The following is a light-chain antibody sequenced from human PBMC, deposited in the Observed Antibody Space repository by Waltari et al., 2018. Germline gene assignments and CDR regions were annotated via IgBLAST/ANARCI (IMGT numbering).Light chain of an antibody. CDR3: ATWDSDVNAWL. CDR1: SSNLGVNS. J-gene: IGLJ2*01. Sequence: QSVLTQSHSVSATPGQRVTISCSGSSSNLGVNSVNRDQHVPVAAPRLLIYSNNRRPSGVPDRFSGSKSGTSASLAISGLQSEDEAHYYCATWDSDVNAWLFGGGTKVTVL. CDR2: SNN. V-gene: IGLV1-44*01.